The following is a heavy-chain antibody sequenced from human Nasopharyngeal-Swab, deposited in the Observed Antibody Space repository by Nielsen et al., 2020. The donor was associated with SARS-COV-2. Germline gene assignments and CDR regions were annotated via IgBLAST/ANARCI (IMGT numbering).Heavy chain of an antibody. Sequence: GGSLRLSCAASGFTFSSYAVSWVRQAPGKGLEWVSAISGSGGSTYYADSVKGRFTISRDNSKNTLYLQMNSLRAEDTAVYYCAKDTSLVGATFDYWGQGTLVTVSS. CDR2: ISGSGGST. J-gene: IGHJ4*02. CDR1: GFTFSSYA. V-gene: IGHV3-23*01. CDR3: AKDTSLVGATFDY. D-gene: IGHD2-8*02.